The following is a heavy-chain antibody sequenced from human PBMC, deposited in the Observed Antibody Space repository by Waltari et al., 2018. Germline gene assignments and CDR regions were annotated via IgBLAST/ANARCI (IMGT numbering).Heavy chain of an antibody. D-gene: IGHD2-2*01. V-gene: IGHV4-34*01. CDR1: GGSFSGYY. Sequence: QVQLQQWGAGLLKPSETLSLTCAVYGGSFSGYYWSWRRQPPGKGLEWIGEINHSGSTNYNPSLKSRVTISVDTSKNQFSLKLSSVTAADTAVYYCASSSSTPGPNWFDPWGQGTLVTVSS. J-gene: IGHJ5*02. CDR3: ASSSSTPGPNWFDP. CDR2: INHSGST.